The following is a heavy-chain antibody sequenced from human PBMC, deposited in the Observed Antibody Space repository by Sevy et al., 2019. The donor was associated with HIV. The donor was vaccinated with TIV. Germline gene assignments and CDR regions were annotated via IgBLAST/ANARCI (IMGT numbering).Heavy chain of an antibody. D-gene: IGHD4-17*01. CDR1: GYTFANYY. CDR3: ARDSTVMTLFQY. V-gene: IGHV1-46*01. CDR2: INPSGGST. J-gene: IGHJ4*02. Sequence: ASVKVSCKASGYTFANYYIHWLRQAPGQGLEWMGIINPSGGSTNYAQMFQGRLTVTRDTSTSTVYMDLSSLRSEDTAVYYCARDSTVMTLFQYWGQGTLVTVSS.